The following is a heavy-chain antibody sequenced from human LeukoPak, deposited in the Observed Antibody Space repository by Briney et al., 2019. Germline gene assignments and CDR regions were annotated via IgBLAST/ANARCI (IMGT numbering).Heavy chain of an antibody. D-gene: IGHD1-26*01. CDR1: GYTFTSYG. Sequence: GASVKVSCEASGYTFTSYGISWVRQAPGQGLEWMGWISAYNGNTNYAQKLQGRVTMTTDTSTSTAYMELRSLRSDDTAVYYCARDRAIVGATAVGYWGQGTLVTVSS. CDR3: ARDRAIVGATAVGY. CDR2: ISAYNGNT. V-gene: IGHV1-18*01. J-gene: IGHJ4*02.